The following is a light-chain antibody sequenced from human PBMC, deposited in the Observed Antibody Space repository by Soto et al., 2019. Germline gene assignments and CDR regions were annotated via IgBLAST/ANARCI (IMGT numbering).Light chain of an antibody. J-gene: IGKJ1*01. CDR3: KKYGSSPRWT. CDR2: GAS. V-gene: IGKV3-20*01. CDR1: ESVSSGY. Sequence: IVLTHSPGTRSLSSGERATLSCWASESVSSGYLAWYQQKRVQAPGLLIFGASSRAPGLPDRFRGSGSGTDFPLTIRRVEPEDFGVYYCKKYGSSPRWTFGRGTKV.